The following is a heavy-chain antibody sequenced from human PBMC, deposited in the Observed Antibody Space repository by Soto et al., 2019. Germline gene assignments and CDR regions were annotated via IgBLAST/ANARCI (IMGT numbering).Heavy chain of an antibody. J-gene: IGHJ4*02. CDR2: ISAYNGNT. CDR3: AKAGVAFYDSRGFYSYYFDY. Sequence: ASVKVSCKASGYTFTSYGISWVRQAPGQGLEWMVWISAYNGNTKNAQKFQGRVTMTTDTSTSTAYMELRSLRSDDTAVYYCAKAGVAFYDSRGFYSYYFDYWGLGTLVTVSS. D-gene: IGHD3-22*01. CDR1: GYTFTSYG. V-gene: IGHV1-18*04.